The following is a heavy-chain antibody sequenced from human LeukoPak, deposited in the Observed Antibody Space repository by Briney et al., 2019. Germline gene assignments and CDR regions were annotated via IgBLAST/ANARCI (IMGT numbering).Heavy chain of an antibody. CDR2: IPYDENTK. Sequence: PGGSLRLSCAASGFALSSHAMHWVRQAPGKGLEWVAVIPYDENTKYYADSVKGRFTISRDNSRNTLYLQMNSLRADDTALYYCARDLYSSSSVNWFDPWGQGTLVTVSS. D-gene: IGHD6-6*01. CDR1: GFALSSHA. J-gene: IGHJ5*02. CDR3: ARDLYSSSSVNWFDP. V-gene: IGHV3-30*04.